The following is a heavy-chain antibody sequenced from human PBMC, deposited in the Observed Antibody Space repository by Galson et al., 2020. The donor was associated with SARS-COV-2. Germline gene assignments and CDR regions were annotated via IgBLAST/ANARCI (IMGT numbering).Heavy chain of an antibody. CDR2: ISWRSDTI. V-gene: IGHV3-9*01. CDR3: AKDMYSSAGQDCDY. J-gene: IGHJ4*02. CDR1: GFTFPDYG. Sequence: GGSLRLSCAGSGFTFPDYGMHWVRQAPGKGLEWVAGISWRSDTIDYADSVKGRFTISRDNAKNSLYLQMNSLRADDTALYYCAKDMYSSAGQDCDYWGQGTLVTVSS. D-gene: IGHD6-25*01.